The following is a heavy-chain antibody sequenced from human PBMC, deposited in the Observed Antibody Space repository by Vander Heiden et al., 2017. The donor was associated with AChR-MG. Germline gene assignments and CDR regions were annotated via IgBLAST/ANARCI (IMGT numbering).Heavy chain of an antibody. Sequence: EVQLLESGGGLVQPGGSLNLSCAASGFTFSGSAMHWVRQASGKGLEWVGRIRSKANSYATAYAASVKGRFTISRDDSKNTAYLQMNSLKTEDTAVYYCLVSGFLEWLLEDYYYGMDVWGQGTTVTVSS. CDR3: LVSGFLEWLLEDYYYGMDV. D-gene: IGHD3-3*01. CDR2: IRSKANSYAT. V-gene: IGHV3-73*02. CDR1: GFTFSGSA. J-gene: IGHJ6*02.